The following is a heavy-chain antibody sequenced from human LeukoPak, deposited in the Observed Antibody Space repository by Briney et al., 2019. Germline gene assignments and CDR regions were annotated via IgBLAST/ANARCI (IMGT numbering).Heavy chain of an antibody. CDR2: IYYSGST. V-gene: IGHV4-59*01. J-gene: IGHJ4*02. CDR1: GGSISSYY. Sequence: SETLSLTCTVSGGSISSYYWSWIRQPPGKGLEWIGYIYYSGSTNYNPSLKSRVTISVDTSKNQFSLKLSSVTAADTAVYYCARADRSGYLTKFDYWGQGTLVTVSS. D-gene: IGHD3-22*01. CDR3: ARADRSGYLTKFDY.